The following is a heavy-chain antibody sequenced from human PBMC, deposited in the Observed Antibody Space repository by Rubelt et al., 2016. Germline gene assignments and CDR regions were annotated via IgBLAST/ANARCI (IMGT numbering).Heavy chain of an antibody. Sequence: GSGKGLEWVANIKQDGSEKYYVDSVKGRFTISRDNAKNSLYLQMNSLRAEDTAVYYCARARGYSSGFRDYYFDYWGQGTLVTVSS. CDR3: ARARGYSSGFRDYYFDY. V-gene: IGHV3-7*01. CDR2: IKQDGSEK. J-gene: IGHJ4*02. D-gene: IGHD5-18*01.